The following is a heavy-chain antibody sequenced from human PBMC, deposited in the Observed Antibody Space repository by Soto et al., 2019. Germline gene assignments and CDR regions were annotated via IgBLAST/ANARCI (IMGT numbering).Heavy chain of an antibody. D-gene: IGHD4-17*01. V-gene: IGHV3-30*03. Sequence: PGGSLRLSCAASGFTFSSYGMHWVRQAPGKGLEWVAVISYDGSNKYYADSVKGRFTIPRDNAKNSMYLQMNSLRAEDTAVYYCAREKRSTVYYGMDVWGQGTTVTVSS. CDR3: AREKRSTVYYGMDV. J-gene: IGHJ6*02. CDR1: GFTFSSYG. CDR2: ISYDGSNK.